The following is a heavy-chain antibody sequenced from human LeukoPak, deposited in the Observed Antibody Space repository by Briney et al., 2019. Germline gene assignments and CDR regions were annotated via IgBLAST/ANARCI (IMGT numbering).Heavy chain of an antibody. V-gene: IGHV4-4*02. CDR2: IFHSGST. CDR3: ARDIGSRF. Sequence: PSGTLSLTCAVFGGSISSNNWWSWVRQPPGKGLEWIGEIFHSGSTNYNPSLKSRVTISVDKSKNQFSLKLNSVTAADTAVFFCARDIGSRFWGKGTTVIVSS. CDR1: GGSISSNNW. D-gene: IGHD1-26*01. J-gene: IGHJ6*04.